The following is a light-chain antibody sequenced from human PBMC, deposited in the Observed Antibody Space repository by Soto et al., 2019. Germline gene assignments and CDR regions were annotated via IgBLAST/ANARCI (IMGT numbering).Light chain of an antibody. CDR2: EVN. CDR3: SSKTSSRTPFV. Sequence: QSVLTQPISVSGSPGQSITISCTGNSNDIGTYDYVCWYQQHPGNAPRLMIYEVNNRPSGVPNRFSGSKSGNTASLTISGLQAEDEADYYCSSKTSSRTPFVFGTGTKVTVL. J-gene: IGLJ1*01. CDR1: SNDIGTYDY. V-gene: IGLV2-14*01.